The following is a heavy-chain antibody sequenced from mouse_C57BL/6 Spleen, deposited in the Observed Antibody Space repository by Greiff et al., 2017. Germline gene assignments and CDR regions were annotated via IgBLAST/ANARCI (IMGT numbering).Heavy chain of an antibody. D-gene: IGHD2-2*01. V-gene: IGHV5-17*01. CDR2: ISSGSSTI. Sequence: EVHLVESGGGLVKPGGSLKLSCAASGFTFSDYGMHWVRQAPEKGLEWVAYISSGSSTIYYADTVKGRFTISRDNAKNTLFLQMTSLRSEDTAMYYCARRLWLNYYAMDYWGQGTSVTVSS. CDR1: GFTFSDYG. CDR3: ARRLWLNYYAMDY. J-gene: IGHJ4*01.